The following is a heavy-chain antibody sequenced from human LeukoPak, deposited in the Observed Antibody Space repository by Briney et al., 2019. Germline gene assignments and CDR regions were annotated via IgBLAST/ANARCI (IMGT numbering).Heavy chain of an antibody. Sequence: ASVKVSCKASGYTFTSYGISWVRQAPGQGLEWMGWISAYNGNTSYAQKLQGRVTMTTDTSTSTAYMELRSLRSDDTAVYYCASGMTTVTPAGYWGQGTLVTVSS. J-gene: IGHJ4*02. CDR2: ISAYNGNT. CDR1: GYTFTSYG. CDR3: ASGMTTVTPAGY. V-gene: IGHV1-18*01. D-gene: IGHD4-17*01.